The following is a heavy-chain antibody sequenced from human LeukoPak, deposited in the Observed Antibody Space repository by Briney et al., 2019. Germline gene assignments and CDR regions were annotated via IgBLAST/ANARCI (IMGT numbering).Heavy chain of an antibody. Sequence: ASVKVSCKASGYTFTRYYMHWVRQAPGQGLEWMGWINPNSGGTNYAQKFQGRVTMTRDTSISTAYMELSRLRSDDTAVYYCARDFIAARSFDYWGQGTLVTVSS. V-gene: IGHV1-2*02. J-gene: IGHJ4*02. D-gene: IGHD6-6*01. CDR2: INPNSGGT. CDR3: ARDFIAARSFDY. CDR1: GYTFTRYY.